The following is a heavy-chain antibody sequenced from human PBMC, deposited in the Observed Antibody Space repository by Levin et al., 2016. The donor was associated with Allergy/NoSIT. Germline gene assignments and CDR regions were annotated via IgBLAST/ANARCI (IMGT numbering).Heavy chain of an antibody. V-gene: IGHV3-74*01. J-gene: IGHJ5*02. Sequence: WIRQPLGKGPVWVARITSDGSRPIYADSVKGRFTISRDNAKNTLYLQLNSLRVEDTAVYYCSRARVTYCTGIDCHNWFNPWGQGAPVTVSS. CDR2: ITSDGSRP. D-gene: IGHD2-8*01. CDR3: SRARVTYCTGIDCHNWFNP.